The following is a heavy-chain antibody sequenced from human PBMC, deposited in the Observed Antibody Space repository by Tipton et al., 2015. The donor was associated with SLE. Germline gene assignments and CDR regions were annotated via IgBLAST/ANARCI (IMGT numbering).Heavy chain of an antibody. CDR1: GGSITTSRRY. Sequence: TLSLTCTVSGGSITTSRRYWGWIRQAPGRDLEWIGSIDFSGSTYYNPSLKSRVTISVDTSKNQFSLKLTSVTAADTALYYCATGEVVVVPGATPYFYYHAMDVWGQGTTVTVSS. V-gene: IGHV4-39*07. J-gene: IGHJ6*02. CDR3: ATGEVVVVPGATPYFYYHAMDV. D-gene: IGHD2-2*01. CDR2: IDFSGST.